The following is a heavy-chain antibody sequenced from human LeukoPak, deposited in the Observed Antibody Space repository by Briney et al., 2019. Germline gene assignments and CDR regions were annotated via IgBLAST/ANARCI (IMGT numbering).Heavy chain of an antibody. CDR1: GFTFSSYA. V-gene: IGHV3-23*01. J-gene: IGHJ4*02. CDR2: ISGSGGST. CDR3: AKGEVRGVMRHYFDY. D-gene: IGHD3-10*01. Sequence: GGSLRLSCAASGFTFSSYAMSWVRQAPGKGLEWVSAISGSGGSTYYADSVKGRFTISRDNSKNTLYLQMNSLRAEDTAVYYCAKGEVRGVMRHYFDYWGQGTLVTVSS.